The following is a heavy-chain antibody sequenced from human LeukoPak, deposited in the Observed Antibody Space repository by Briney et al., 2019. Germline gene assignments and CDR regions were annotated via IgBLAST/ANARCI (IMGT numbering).Heavy chain of an antibody. J-gene: IGHJ4*02. D-gene: IGHD6-13*01. V-gene: IGHV4-39*01. Sequence: PSETLSLTCNVSGGSISSSSYYWGWIRQPPGKGLEWIGSIYYSGSTYYNPSLKSRVTISVDTSKNQFSLQLNSVTAADTAVYYCARSLGSWFPFEYWGQGTLVTVSS. CDR2: IYYSGST. CDR1: GGSISSSSYY. CDR3: ARSLGSWFPFEY.